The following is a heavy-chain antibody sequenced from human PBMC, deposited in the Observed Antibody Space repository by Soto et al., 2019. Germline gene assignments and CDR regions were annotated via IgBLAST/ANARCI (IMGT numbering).Heavy chain of an antibody. V-gene: IGHV3-48*03. Sequence: QPGGSLRLSCAASGFTFSNYEMNWVRQAPGKGLEWISYINSGGSTIYYADSLQGRFTISRDNARNSLYLQMNSLRAEDTGVYYCTRASYDSVASNWFDPWGRGTLVTVSS. D-gene: IGHD3-22*01. CDR2: INSGGSTI. CDR1: GFTFSNYE. J-gene: IGHJ5*02. CDR3: TRASYDSVASNWFDP.